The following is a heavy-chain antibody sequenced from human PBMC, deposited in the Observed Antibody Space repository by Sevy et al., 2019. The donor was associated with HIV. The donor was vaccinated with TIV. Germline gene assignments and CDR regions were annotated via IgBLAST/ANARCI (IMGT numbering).Heavy chain of an antibody. CDR1: GFTFSNYW. CDR3: ARDGKVPVPGLYYFDY. J-gene: IGHJ4*01. CDR2: ISSESGYI. Sequence: GGSLRLSCAASGFTFSNYWMTWVRQAPGKGLEWVSFISSESGYIYYADSVKGRFSISRDNAKNSLYLQMNSLRAEDTAVYYCARDGKVPVPGLYYFDYWGHGTLVTVSS. D-gene: IGHD6-19*01. V-gene: IGHV3-21*01.